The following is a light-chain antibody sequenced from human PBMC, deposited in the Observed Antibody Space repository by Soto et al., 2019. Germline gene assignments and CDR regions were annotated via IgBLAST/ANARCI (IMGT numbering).Light chain of an antibody. V-gene: IGLV1-40*01. J-gene: IGLJ1*01. Sequence: QSALTQPPSVSGAPGQRVTISCTGSSSNIGAGYDAHYYQQLPGRAPKLLIYGNNNRPSGVPDRFSGSKSGTSASLAITGLRAEDEADYYCQSYDISLSGFVFGTGTKVTVL. CDR3: QSYDISLSGFV. CDR2: GNN. CDR1: SSNIGAGYD.